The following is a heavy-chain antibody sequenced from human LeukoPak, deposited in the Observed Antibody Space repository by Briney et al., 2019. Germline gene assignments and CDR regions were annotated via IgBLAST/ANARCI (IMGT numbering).Heavy chain of an antibody. D-gene: IGHD2-2*01. CDR2: ISGSGGST. J-gene: IGHJ5*02. CDR3: AKDEKGFCSSTSCLNWFDP. V-gene: IGHV3-23*01. Sequence: PGGSLRLSRAASGFTFSSYAMSWVRQAPGKGLEWVSAISGSGGSTYYADSVKGRFTISRDNSKNTLYLQMNSLRAEDTAVYYCAKDEKGFCSSTSCLNWFDPWGQGTLVTVSS. CDR1: GFTFSSYA.